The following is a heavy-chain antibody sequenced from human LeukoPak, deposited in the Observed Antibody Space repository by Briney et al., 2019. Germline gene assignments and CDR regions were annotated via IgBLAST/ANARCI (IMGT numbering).Heavy chain of an antibody. CDR3: ARDDFWSGYQPKGGFDC. CDR2: INSDGSST. Sequence: AGGSLRLSCAASGCTFSSYWMHWVRQAPGKGLVWVSRINSDGSSTSYADSVKGRFTISRDNATNTLFLQMNSLTAEDTAVYYCARDDFWSGYQPKGGFDCWGQRTLVTVSS. CDR1: GCTFSSYW. J-gene: IGHJ4*02. D-gene: IGHD3-3*01. V-gene: IGHV3-74*01.